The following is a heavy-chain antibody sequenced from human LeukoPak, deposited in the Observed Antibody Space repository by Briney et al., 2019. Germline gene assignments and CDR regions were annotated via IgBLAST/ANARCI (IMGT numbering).Heavy chain of an antibody. CDR2: ISAYNGNT. CDR3: ARDSAVDIVATIKRWFDP. J-gene: IGHJ5*02. V-gene: IGHV1-18*01. Sequence: GASVKVSCKASGYTFTSYGISWVRQAPGQGLEWMGWISAYNGNTNYAQKLQGRVTMTTDTSTSTAYMELRSLRSDDTAVYYCARDSAVDIVATIKRWFDPWGQGTLVTVSS. D-gene: IGHD5-12*01. CDR1: GYTFTSYG.